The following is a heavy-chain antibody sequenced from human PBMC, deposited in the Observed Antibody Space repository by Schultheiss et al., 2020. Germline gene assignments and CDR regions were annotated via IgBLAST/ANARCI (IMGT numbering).Heavy chain of an antibody. CDR1: GGTFSSYA. J-gene: IGHJ6*02. CDR2: IIPIFGTA. Sequence: SVKVSFKASGGTFSSYAISWVRQAPGQGLEWMGGIIPIFGTANYAQKFQGRVTITADESTSTAYMELSSLRSEDTAVYYCARDPHYDSSGYYLYYYYGMDVWGQGTTVTFSS. D-gene: IGHD3-22*01. V-gene: IGHV1-69*13. CDR3: ARDPHYDSSGYYLYYYYGMDV.